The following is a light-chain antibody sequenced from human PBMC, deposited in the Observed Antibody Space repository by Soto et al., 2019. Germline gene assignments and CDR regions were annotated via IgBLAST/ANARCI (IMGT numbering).Light chain of an antibody. J-gene: IGKJ4*01. Sequence: EMVMTQSPAILSVSPGERATLSCRASQSVSSYLAWYQQKPGQAPRLLIYDASNRATGIPARFSGSGSGTDFTLTISSLEPEDFAVYYCQQRSNWPAFGGGTKVDIK. CDR2: DAS. CDR1: QSVSSY. V-gene: IGKV3-11*01. CDR3: QQRSNWPA.